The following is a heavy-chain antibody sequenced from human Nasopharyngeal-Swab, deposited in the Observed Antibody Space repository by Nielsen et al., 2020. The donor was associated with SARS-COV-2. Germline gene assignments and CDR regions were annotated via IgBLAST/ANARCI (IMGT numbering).Heavy chain of an antibody. J-gene: IGHJ3*02. CDR1: GYSFTSYW. CDR2: IYPGDSDT. D-gene: IGHD6-6*01. Sequence: GESLKISCKGSGYSFTSYWIGWGRQMPGKGLEWMGIIYPGDSDTRYSPSFQGQVTISADKSISTAYLQWSSLKASDTAMYYCARDEGVYSSSSRGAFDIWGQGTMVTASS. V-gene: IGHV5-51*01. CDR3: ARDEGVYSSSSRGAFDI.